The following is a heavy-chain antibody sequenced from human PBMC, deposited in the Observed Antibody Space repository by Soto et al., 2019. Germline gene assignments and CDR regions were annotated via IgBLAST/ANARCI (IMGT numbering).Heavy chain of an antibody. CDR2: IYNDGTYS. Sequence: GGSLRLSCAASGFIFKMYWMHWVRQSPGKGLVWISRIYNDGTYSDYADSVRGRFTISRDSSKNTFYLQMNSLRAEDTAMYFCARSRYTGTYSGRFLDYWGQGSLVTVSS. D-gene: IGHD1-26*01. CDR3: ARSRYTGTYSGRFLDY. V-gene: IGHV3-74*01. J-gene: IGHJ4*02. CDR1: GFIFKMYW.